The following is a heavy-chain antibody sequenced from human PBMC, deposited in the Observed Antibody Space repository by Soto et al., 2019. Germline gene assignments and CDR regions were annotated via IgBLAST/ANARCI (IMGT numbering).Heavy chain of an antibody. CDR2: TYWDDDK. CDR1: GFSLSTTGVG. D-gene: IGHD2-15*01. CDR3: AYRLCDDSCCWDVGYFDS. V-gene: IGHV2-5*02. Sequence: QITLKESGPTLVKPTQTLTLTCTFSGFSLSTTGVGVGWIRQPPVQAPDCLGLTYWDDDKRYSPSLKNRLTITTDTTKNQMVINMSNRDPVDTATYYCAYRLCDDSCCWDVGYFDSCGQGTMVTV. J-gene: IGHJ4*02.